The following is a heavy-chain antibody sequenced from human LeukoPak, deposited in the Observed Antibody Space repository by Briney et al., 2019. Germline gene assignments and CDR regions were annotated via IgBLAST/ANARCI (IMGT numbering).Heavy chain of an antibody. CDR2: INSDGSGT. CDR3: ARGGSSSSYYYYGMDV. Sequence: PGGSLRLSCAASGFTFSSYWMHWVRQAPGKGLVWVSRINSDGSGTSYADSVKGRFTISQDNAKNPLYLQMNSLRAEDTAVYYCARGGSSSSYYYYGMDVWGQGTTVTVSS. D-gene: IGHD6-6*01. V-gene: IGHV3-74*01. CDR1: GFTFSSYW. J-gene: IGHJ6*02.